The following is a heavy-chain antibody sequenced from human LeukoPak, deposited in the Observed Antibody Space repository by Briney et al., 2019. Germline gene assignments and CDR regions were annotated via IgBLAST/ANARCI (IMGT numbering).Heavy chain of an antibody. V-gene: IGHV5-51*01. CDR1: GXXXXXXX. CDR2: XYPGXSXA. J-gene: IGHJ4*02. CDR3: ARPTVEDYFDY. Sequence: ESLKISCKXXGXXXXXXXXXWXXXXXXXXLXWXXIXYPGXSXARXSPSXQXQVTISADKSISTAYLQWSSLKXSDTAMYYCARPTVEDYFDYWGQGTLVTVSS. D-gene: IGHD4-23*01.